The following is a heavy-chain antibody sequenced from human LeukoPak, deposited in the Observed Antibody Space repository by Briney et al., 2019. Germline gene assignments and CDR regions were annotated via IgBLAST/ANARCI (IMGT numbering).Heavy chain of an antibody. CDR3: ARIVYTNSYRWDAGDYFDY. CDR1: GYTFTSYG. Sequence: ASVKVSCKASGYTFTSYGISWVRQAPGQGLEWMGWISAYNGNTNYAQKLQGRVTMTTDTSTSTAYMELRSLRSDDTAVYYCARIVYTNSYRWDAGDYFDYWGQGTLVTVSS. V-gene: IGHV1-18*01. J-gene: IGHJ4*02. CDR2: ISAYNGNT. D-gene: IGHD2/OR15-2a*01.